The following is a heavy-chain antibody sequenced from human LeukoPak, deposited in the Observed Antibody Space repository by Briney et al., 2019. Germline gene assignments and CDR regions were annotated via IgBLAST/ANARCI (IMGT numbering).Heavy chain of an antibody. CDR3: ARALKGGPYYFDY. Sequence: MLLSSASAGFTFSSDRMSCVRQAAGKRLEWAANRKQDGSEIYYVDSVRGRFTCSRDNAKNSLYLQMNSLRAEDTAVYYCARALKGGPYYFDYWGQGALVTVSS. CDR2: RKQDGSEI. J-gene: IGHJ4*02. CDR1: GFTFSSDR. V-gene: IGHV3-7*05. D-gene: IGHD3-16*01.